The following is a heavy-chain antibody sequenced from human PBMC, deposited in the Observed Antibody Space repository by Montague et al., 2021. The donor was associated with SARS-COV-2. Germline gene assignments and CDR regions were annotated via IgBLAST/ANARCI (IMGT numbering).Heavy chain of an antibody. J-gene: IGHJ6*03. CDR3: ASSLLWFGESYYYMDV. D-gene: IGHD3-10*01. V-gene: IGHV3-30-3*01. CDR2: ISYDGSNK. CDR1: GFTFSSYA. Sequence: SLRLSCAASGFTFSSYAMHWVRQAPGKGLEWVAVISYDGSNKYYADSVKGRFTISRDNSKNTPYLQMNSLRAEDTAVYYCASSLLWFGESYYYMDVWGKGTTVTVSS.